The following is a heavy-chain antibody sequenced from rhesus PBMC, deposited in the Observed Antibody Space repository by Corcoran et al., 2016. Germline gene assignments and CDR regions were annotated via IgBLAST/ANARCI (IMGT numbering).Heavy chain of an antibody. CDR3: ARDRAVTRPFDN. CDR1: GGPHRSYY. CDR2: ISGSGGHT. J-gene: IGHJ4*01. Sequence: QLQRQESGPGLVKPSETLSPPCSGSGGPHRSYYWSWLRRSPGKGLEWCGRISGSGGHTDYNPSLKSRVTISTDTSESQFSLSLNSMTAADTAVYYCARDRAVTRPFDNWGQGVLVTVSS. D-gene: IGHD2-33*01. V-gene: IGHV4-173*01.